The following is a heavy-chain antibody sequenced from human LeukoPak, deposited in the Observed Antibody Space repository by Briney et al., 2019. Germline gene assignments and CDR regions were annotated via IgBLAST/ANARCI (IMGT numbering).Heavy chain of an antibody. V-gene: IGHV4-34*01. CDR3: ARVQYFDNGGYWNLDY. D-gene: IGHD3-22*01. CDR2: LNHVGRT. Sequence: PSETLSLTCRVYGESFSDYYCAWIRQPPGKGLEWIGELNHVGRTTYNPALKSRVTISADTPKNQFSLKLSSVTAADTAVYYCARVQYFDNGGYWNLDYWGQGTLVTVSS. CDR1: GESFSDYY. J-gene: IGHJ4*02.